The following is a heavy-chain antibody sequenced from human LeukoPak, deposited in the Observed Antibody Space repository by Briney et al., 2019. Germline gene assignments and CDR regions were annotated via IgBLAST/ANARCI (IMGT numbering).Heavy chain of an antibody. D-gene: IGHD4-17*01. Sequence: ASMKVSCKASGYTFTGYYMHWVRQAPGQGLEWMGIINPSGGSTSYAQKFQGRVTMTRDTSTSTVYMELSSLRSEDTAVYYCARLGHYGDYVEGRFDIWGQGTMVTVSS. CDR1: GYTFTGYY. V-gene: IGHV1-46*01. CDR2: INPSGGST. J-gene: IGHJ3*02. CDR3: ARLGHYGDYVEGRFDI.